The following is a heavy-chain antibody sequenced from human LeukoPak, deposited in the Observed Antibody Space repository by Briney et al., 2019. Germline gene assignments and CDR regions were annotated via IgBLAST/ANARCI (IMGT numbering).Heavy chain of an antibody. CDR1: GYTFTSYG. CDR2: ISAYNGNT. Sequence: ASVKVSCEASGYTFTSYGISWVRQAPGQGLEWMGWISAYNGNTNYAQKLQGRVTMTTDTSTSTAYMELRSLRSDGTAVYYCTRVSFNDAFDIWGQGTMVTVSS. V-gene: IGHV1-18*01. CDR3: TRVSFNDAFDI. J-gene: IGHJ3*02.